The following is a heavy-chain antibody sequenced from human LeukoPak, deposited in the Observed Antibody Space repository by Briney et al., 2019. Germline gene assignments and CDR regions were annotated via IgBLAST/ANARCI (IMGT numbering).Heavy chain of an antibody. J-gene: IGHJ6*03. Sequence: GGSLRLSCAASGFTFSSYSMNWVRQAPGKGLEWVSSISSSSSYIYYADSVKGRFTISRDNAKNSLYLQMNSLRAEDTALYYCARGPRGGLDYYYYMDVWGKGTTVTVSS. CDR2: ISSSSSYI. D-gene: IGHD3-16*01. CDR3: ARGPRGGLDYYYYMDV. V-gene: IGHV3-21*01. CDR1: GFTFSSYS.